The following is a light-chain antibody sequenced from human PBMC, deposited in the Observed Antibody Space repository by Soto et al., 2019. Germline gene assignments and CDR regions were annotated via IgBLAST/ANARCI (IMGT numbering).Light chain of an antibody. CDR2: SND. Sequence: QPVLTQPPSASGTPGQRVTISCSGSSSNIGSSTVSWYQQLPGTAPKLLIYSNDQGPSGVPVRFSGSKSGTSASLAISGLQSEDKADYYCAAWDDSLNAVVFGGGTKLTVL. J-gene: IGLJ2*01. CDR3: AAWDDSLNAVV. V-gene: IGLV1-44*01. CDR1: SSNIGSST.